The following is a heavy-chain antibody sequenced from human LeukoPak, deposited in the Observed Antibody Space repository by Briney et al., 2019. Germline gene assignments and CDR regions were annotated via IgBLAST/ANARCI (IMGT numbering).Heavy chain of an antibody. D-gene: IGHD3-22*01. CDR3: ASSYYYDSSGYLDY. CDR2: IWYDGSNK. Sequence: PGGSLRLSCAASGFTFSSYGMHWVRQAPGKGLEWVAVIWYDGSNKYYADSVKGRFTISRDNSKNTLYLQMSSLRAEDTAVYYCASSYYYDSSGYLDYWGQGTLVTVSS. J-gene: IGHJ4*02. V-gene: IGHV3-33*01. CDR1: GFTFSSYG.